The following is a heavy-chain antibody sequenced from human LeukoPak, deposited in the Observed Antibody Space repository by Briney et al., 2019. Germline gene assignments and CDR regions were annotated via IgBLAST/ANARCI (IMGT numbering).Heavy chain of an antibody. J-gene: IGHJ5*02. V-gene: IGHV1-2*02. D-gene: IGHD1-20*01. CDR1: GYTFTGYY. Sequence: ASVKVSCKAPGYTFTGYYMHWVRQAPGQGLEWMGWINPNSGGTNYAQKFQGRVTMTRDTSISTAYMELSRLRSDDTAVYYCARVLSITGTVNWFDPWGQGALVTVSS. CDR2: INPNSGGT. CDR3: ARVLSITGTVNWFDP.